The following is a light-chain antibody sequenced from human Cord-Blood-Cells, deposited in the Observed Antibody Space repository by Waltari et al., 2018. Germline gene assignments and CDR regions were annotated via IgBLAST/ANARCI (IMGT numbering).Light chain of an antibody. Sequence: DIVMTQSPDSLAVSLGERATINCKSSQSVLYSSNNKNYLAWYQQKPGQPPKLLIYWASTRESGVPDRCSGSGSGTDFTLTISSLQAEDVAVYYCQQYYSTLQTFGQGTKVEIK. CDR3: QQYYSTLQT. CDR1: QSVLYSSNNKNY. V-gene: IGKV4-1*01. CDR2: WAS. J-gene: IGKJ1*01.